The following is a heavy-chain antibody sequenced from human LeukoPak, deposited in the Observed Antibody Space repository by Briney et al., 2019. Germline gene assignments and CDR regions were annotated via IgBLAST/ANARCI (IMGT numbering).Heavy chain of an antibody. D-gene: IGHD6-13*01. Sequence: PGGSLRLSCAASGFTFSSYGMHWVRQAPGKGLEWVAFIRYDGSNKYYADSVKGRFTISRDNSKNTLYLQMNSLKAEDTAVYYCAKDGYSSPPFDYYYMDVWGKGTTVTVSS. CDR2: IRYDGSNK. CDR1: GFTFSSYG. J-gene: IGHJ6*03. V-gene: IGHV3-30*02. CDR3: AKDGYSSPPFDYYYMDV.